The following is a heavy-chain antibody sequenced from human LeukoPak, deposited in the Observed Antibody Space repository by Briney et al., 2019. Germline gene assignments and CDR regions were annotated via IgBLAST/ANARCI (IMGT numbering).Heavy chain of an antibody. V-gene: IGHV3-23*01. CDR2: ISGSGATT. D-gene: IGHD3-22*01. J-gene: IGHJ4*02. Sequence: GGSLRPSCAVSGFAFRDYAMSWVRQAPGKGLEWVSVISGSGATTHYTDSVKGRFTVSRDNYKNTVSLQMNSLRAEDTAVYYCATDYYDRSGDYTVDHWGQGTQVTVSS. CDR3: ATDYYDRSGDYTVDH. CDR1: GFAFRDYA.